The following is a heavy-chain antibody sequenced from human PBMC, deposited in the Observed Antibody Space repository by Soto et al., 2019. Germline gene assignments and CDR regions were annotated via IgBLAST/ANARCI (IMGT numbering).Heavy chain of an antibody. CDR2: VSYEGNNK. Sequence: GGSLRLSCAASGFNFNNYNLHWVRQAPGKGLEWVAVVSYEGNNKYYGDSVKCRFTISKDESKTTVYLQMTNLRSEDTAKYYCARAGSPTCQPSSCHYYGMDVWGLGTTVTVAS. CDR3: ARAGSPTCQPSSCHYYGMDV. J-gene: IGHJ6*02. CDR1: GFNFNNYN. D-gene: IGHD2-2*01. V-gene: IGHV3-30*03.